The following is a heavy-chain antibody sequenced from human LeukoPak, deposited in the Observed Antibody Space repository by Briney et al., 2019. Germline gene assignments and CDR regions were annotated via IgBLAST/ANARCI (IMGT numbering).Heavy chain of an antibody. Sequence: SETLSLTCSVSGGSISTRDSYWAWIRQPSGKGLEWIGEINHSGSTNYNPSLKSRVTISVDTSKNQFSLKLSSVTAADTAVYYCASQHYDIWSSPPSWGQGTLVTVSS. V-gene: IGHV4-39*07. D-gene: IGHD3-3*01. CDR1: GGSISTRDSY. CDR3: ASQHYDIWSSPPS. J-gene: IGHJ5*02. CDR2: INHSGST.